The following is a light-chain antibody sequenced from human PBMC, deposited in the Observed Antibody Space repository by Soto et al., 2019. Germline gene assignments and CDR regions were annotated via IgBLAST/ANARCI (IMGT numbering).Light chain of an antibody. V-gene: IGKV3-11*01. CDR3: QQRSNWLSIT. CDR1: QSVSSY. Sequence: EIVLTQSPATLSLSPGERATLSRRASQSVSSYLAWYQQKPGQAPRLLIYDASNRATGIPARFSGSGSGTDFTLTISSLEPEDFAVYYCQQRSNWLSITFGQGTRLEIK. CDR2: DAS. J-gene: IGKJ5*01.